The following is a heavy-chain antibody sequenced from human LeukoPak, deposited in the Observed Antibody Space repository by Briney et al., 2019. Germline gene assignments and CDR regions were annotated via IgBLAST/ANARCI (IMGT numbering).Heavy chain of an antibody. CDR3: TREGQQLVHHYYYYGMDV. J-gene: IGHJ6*02. V-gene: IGHV3-49*04. D-gene: IGHD6-13*01. CDR2: IRSKAYGGTT. Sequence: PGGSLRLSCATSGFTFSRYSITWVRQAPGKGLEWVGFIRSKAYGGTTECAASVKGRFTISRDDSKSIAYLQMNSLKTEDTAVYYCTREGQQLVHHYYYYGMDVWGQGTTVTVSS. CDR1: GFTFSRYS.